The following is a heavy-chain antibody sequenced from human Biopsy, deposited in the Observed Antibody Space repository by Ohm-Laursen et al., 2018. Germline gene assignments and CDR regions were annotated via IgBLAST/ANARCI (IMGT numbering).Heavy chain of an antibody. CDR2: VYYSGTT. CDR3: TRATNSTGWPYYYFYGMDI. J-gene: IGHJ6*02. Sequence: TLSLTCIVSGDSISSYYWSWIRQTPGKGLEWIGYVYYSGTTTYNPSLRSRVTISVDTSMNQISLRLQSVTAADTAIYYCTRATNSTGWPYYYFYGMDIWGQGTTVTVSS. V-gene: IGHV4-59*01. CDR1: GDSISSYY. D-gene: IGHD2/OR15-2a*01.